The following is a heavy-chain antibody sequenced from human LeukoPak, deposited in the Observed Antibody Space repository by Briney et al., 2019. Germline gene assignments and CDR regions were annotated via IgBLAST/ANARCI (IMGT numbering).Heavy chain of an antibody. CDR1: GGSISSSNW. CDR3: ARCLGGRCDYFDY. V-gene: IGHV4-4*02. Sequence: PSGTLSLTCAVSGGSISSSNWWSWVRQPPGKGLEWIGEIYHSGSTNYNPSLKSRVSISVDTSKNQFSLRLSSVTAADTAVYYCARCLGGRCDYFDYWGQGTLVTVSS. D-gene: IGHD3-16*01. J-gene: IGHJ4*02. CDR2: IYHSGST.